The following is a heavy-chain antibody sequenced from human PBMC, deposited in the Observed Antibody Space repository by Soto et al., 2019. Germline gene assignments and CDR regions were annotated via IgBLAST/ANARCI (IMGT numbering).Heavy chain of an antibody. CDR3: ANRPDIFSSMRDY. V-gene: IGHV3-23*01. CDR2: VSSSGDNT. Sequence: EVNLLEAGGALVQPGGSLRLSCAASGFTFGASAMSWVRQAPGKGLEWVSGVSSSGDNTDYADSVKGRFAISRDNSKNILYLQMNSLRAEDTAIYYCANRPDIFSSMRDYWGQGTLVTVSS. D-gene: IGHD2-2*01. J-gene: IGHJ4*02. CDR1: GFTFGASA.